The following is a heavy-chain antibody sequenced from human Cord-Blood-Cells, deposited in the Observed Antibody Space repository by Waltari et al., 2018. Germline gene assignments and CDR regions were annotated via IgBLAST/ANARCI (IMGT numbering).Heavy chain of an antibody. D-gene: IGHD3-16*01. CDR3: AKDIALGIEAFDI. V-gene: IGHV3-9*01. Sequence: DVPLVASGGGLVQPGRSLRLSCAASGLTCYDYTIRWVRQAPVQVPERAPGRGLEGVSGISWNSGSIGYADSVKGRFTISRDNAKNSLYLQMNSLRAEDTALYYCAKDIALGIEAFDIWGQGTMVTVSS. CDR2: ISWNSGSI. J-gene: IGHJ3*02. CDR1: GLTCYDYT.